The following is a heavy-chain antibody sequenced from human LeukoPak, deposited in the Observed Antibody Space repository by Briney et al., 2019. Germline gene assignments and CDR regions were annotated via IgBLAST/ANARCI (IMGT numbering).Heavy chain of an antibody. CDR2: ISGSGGST. J-gene: IGHJ4*02. CDR1: GFTFSSYA. Sequence: GGSLRLSCAASGFTFSSYAMSWVRQAPGKGLEWVSAISGSGGSTYYADSVKGRFTTSRDNSKNTLYLQMNSLRAEDTAVYYCAKDTRVGYCSSTSCYEGFDYWGQGTLVTVSS. CDR3: AKDTRVGYCSSTSCYEGFDY. V-gene: IGHV3-23*01. D-gene: IGHD2-2*01.